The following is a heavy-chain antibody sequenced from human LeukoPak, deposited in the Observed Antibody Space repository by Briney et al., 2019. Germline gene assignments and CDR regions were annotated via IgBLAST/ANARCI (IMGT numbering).Heavy chain of an antibody. V-gene: IGHV3-21*01. Sequence: KPGGSLRLSCAASGFTFSTYSMNWVRQAPGKGLEWVSSISTSGTYIYYADSLKGRFTISRDNAKNSLYLQMHSLRAEDTAVYYCARDLADYSDYWGQGTLVTVSS. CDR3: ARDLADYSDY. CDR2: ISTSGTYI. J-gene: IGHJ4*02. CDR1: GFTFSTYS. D-gene: IGHD2-21*01.